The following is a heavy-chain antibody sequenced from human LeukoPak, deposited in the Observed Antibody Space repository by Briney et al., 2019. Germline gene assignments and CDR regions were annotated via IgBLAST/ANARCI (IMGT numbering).Heavy chain of an antibody. CDR1: GFRFDDSA. V-gene: IGHV3-9*01. J-gene: IGHJ4*02. CDR3: AKDRAQYYDNSGFTLDY. CDR2: ISWNSGTV. D-gene: IGHD3-22*01. Sequence: GGSLRLSCAASGFRFDDSAMHWVRQAPGKGLEWVSGISWNSGTVAYADSVKGRFTISRDKTKNSLYLQMNSLRAEDTALYYCAKDRAQYYDNSGFTLDYWGQGTLATVSS.